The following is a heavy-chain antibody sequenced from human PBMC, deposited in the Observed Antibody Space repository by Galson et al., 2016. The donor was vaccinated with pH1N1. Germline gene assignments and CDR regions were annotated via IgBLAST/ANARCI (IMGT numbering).Heavy chain of an antibody. CDR3: AKDMFRTSHDFSSGDYTWVASYGVYA. CDR2: ISWDGDYT. Sequence: SLRLSCAASGFTFADYTMYWVRQVPGKGLEWVSLISWDGDYTNLGDSVKGRFTVSRDNSRSSLSLQMTSLRIEDTALYYCAKDMFRTSHDFSSGDYTWVASYGVYAWGQGTRVTVSS. D-gene: IGHD3-3*01. CDR1: GFTFADYT. V-gene: IGHV3-43*01. J-gene: IGHJ6*02.